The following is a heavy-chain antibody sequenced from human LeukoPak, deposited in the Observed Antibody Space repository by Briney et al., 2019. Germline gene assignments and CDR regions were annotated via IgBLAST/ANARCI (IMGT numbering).Heavy chain of an antibody. D-gene: IGHD6-19*01. J-gene: IGHJ4*02. V-gene: IGHV1-2*02. Sequence: ASVNVSCKASGYTFTGYYMHWVRQAPGQGLERMGWISPNSGGTTYAQKFQGRVTMTRDTSISTAYMELSRLTSDDTAVYYCATIAMTGIRLGDYYFDYWGQGTLVTVSS. CDR1: GYTFTGYY. CDR3: ATIAMTGIRLGDYYFDY. CDR2: ISPNSGGT.